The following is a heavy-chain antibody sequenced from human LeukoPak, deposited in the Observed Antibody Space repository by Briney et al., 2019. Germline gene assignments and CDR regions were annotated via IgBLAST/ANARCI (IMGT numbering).Heavy chain of an antibody. D-gene: IGHD2-21*02. CDR3: AKDYMVTAPLFPVAEYFQH. CDR2: ISGSGGST. CDR1: GFTFSSYA. Sequence: PGGSLRLSCAASGFTFSSYAMSWVRQAPGKGLEWVSAISGSGGSTYYADSVKGRFTISRDNSKNTLYLQMNSLRAEDTAVYYCAKDYMVTAPLFPVAEYFQHWGQGTLVTVSS. V-gene: IGHV3-23*01. J-gene: IGHJ1*01.